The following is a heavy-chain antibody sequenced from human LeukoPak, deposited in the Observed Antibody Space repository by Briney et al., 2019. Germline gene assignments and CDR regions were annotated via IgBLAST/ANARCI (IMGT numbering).Heavy chain of an antibody. Sequence: PSETLSLTCTVSSYSISSGYYWGWIRQPPGKGLEWIGSIYHSGSTYYNPSLKSRVTISVDTSKNQFSLKLSSVTAADTAVYYCARGRSNHDYSFDYWGQGTLVTVSS. V-gene: IGHV4-38-2*02. D-gene: IGHD4-11*01. CDR2: IYHSGST. CDR3: ARGRSNHDYSFDY. J-gene: IGHJ4*02. CDR1: SYSISSGYY.